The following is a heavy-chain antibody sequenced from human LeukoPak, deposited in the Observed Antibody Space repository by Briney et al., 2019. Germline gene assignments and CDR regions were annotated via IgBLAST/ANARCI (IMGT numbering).Heavy chain of an antibody. D-gene: IGHD5-24*01. V-gene: IGHV3-7*01. CDR2: IKQDGSEN. CDR3: ARDRGDGSLDY. CDR1: AFIFSGHW. J-gene: IGHJ4*02. Sequence: GGSLRLSCEGSAFIFSGHWMNWVRQPPGKGLECVANIKQDGSENYCVDSVKGRFTISRDNAKNSLYLQMNSLRAEDTAVYYCARDRGDGSLDYWGQGTLVTVSS.